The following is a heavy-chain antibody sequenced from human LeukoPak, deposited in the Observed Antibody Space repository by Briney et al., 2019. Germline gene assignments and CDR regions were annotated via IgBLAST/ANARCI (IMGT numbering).Heavy chain of an antibody. CDR2: IYYSGST. J-gene: IGHJ4*02. D-gene: IGHD3-10*01. V-gene: IGHV4-39*01. Sequence: SETLSLTCTVSGGSISSSSYYWGWIRQPPGKGLEWIGSIYYSGSTYYNPSLKSRVTISVDTSKNQFSLKLSSVTAADTAVYYCARHRLSASLWFGELLTGYFDYWGQGTLVTVSS. CDR1: GGSISSSSYY. CDR3: ARHRLSASLWFGELLTGYFDY.